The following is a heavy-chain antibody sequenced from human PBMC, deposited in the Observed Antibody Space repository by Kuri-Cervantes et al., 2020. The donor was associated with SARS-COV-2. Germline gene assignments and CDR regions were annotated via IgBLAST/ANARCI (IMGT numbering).Heavy chain of an antibody. CDR3: ARHLCSSTICYGAAWFDP. J-gene: IGHJ5*02. CDR2: INHSGST. V-gene: IGHV4-34*01. D-gene: IGHD2-2*01. CDR1: GGSFSGYY. Sequence: SETLSLTCAVYGGSFSGYYWSWIRQPPGKGLEWMGEINHSGSTNYNRSLKSPVTISADTSKNQFSLNLSSVTAADTAVYDCARHLCSSTICYGAAWFDPWGQGTLVTVSS.